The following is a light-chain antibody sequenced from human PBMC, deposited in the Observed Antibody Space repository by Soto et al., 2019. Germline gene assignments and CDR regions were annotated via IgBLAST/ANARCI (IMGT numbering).Light chain of an antibody. CDR3: CSYAGSYTEV. CDR2: DVS. CDR1: SDRVGAYKY. J-gene: IGLJ3*02. Sequence: QCALTQPRSVSGSPGQSVTISCTGTSDRVGAYKYVSWYQQHPDKAPKLIIYDVSQRPSGVPDRFSGSKSGNTASLTISGLQAEDEGDYYCCSYAGSYTEVFGGGTKLTAL. V-gene: IGLV2-11*01.